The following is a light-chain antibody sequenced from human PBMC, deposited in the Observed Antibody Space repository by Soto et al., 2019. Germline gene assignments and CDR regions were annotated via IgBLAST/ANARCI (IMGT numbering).Light chain of an antibody. CDR2: AND. CDR3: GTWDSRLSAWV. CDR1: SSNIGNDY. J-gene: IGLJ3*02. Sequence: QSVLTQPPSVSAAPGQKVTISCSGSSSNIGNDYVSWYQQLPGTAPKLLISANDKRPSGIPDRFSGSKSGTSATLGITGLQTGDEADYYCGTWDSRLSAWVFGGGTKLTVL. V-gene: IGLV1-51*02.